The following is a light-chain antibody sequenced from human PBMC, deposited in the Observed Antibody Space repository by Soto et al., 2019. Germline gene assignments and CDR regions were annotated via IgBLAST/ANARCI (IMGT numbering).Light chain of an antibody. V-gene: IGKV3-20*01. CDR1: QSFSSSY. CDR2: GAS. J-gene: IGKJ2*01. CDR3: QQYGSSPPMYT. Sequence: DIMLTQSPGTLSLSPGERATLSCRASQSFSSSYLAWYQQKPGQAPRLLIYGASSRATGIPDRFSGSGSETDFTLTISRLEPEDFAVYYCQQYGSSPPMYTFGQGTKLAIK.